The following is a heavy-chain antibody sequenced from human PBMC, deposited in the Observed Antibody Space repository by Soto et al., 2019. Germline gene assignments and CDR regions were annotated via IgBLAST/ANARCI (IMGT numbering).Heavy chain of an antibody. CDR2: ISPKSANT. D-gene: IGHD5-12*01. Sequence: GASVKVSGKASGYSFSKYDISWLRQAPGQGPEWMGRISPKSANTNYAQKFQGRVTMTADTSTSTAYMELRGLRSDDTAVYYCATSYDSGFDPWGQGTLVTVSS. V-gene: IGHV1-18*04. CDR1: GYSFSKYD. CDR3: ATSYDSGFDP. J-gene: IGHJ5*02.